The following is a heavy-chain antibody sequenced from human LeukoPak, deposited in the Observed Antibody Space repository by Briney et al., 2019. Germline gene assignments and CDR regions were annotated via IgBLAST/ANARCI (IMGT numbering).Heavy chain of an antibody. CDR3: ATVTPRGYRLLLYALDI. D-gene: IGHD2-2*01. V-gene: IGHV1-24*01. Sequence: ASVKVSCKVSGYTLTELSMHWVRQAPGKGLEWMGGFDPEDGETIYAQKFQGRVTMTEDTSTDTAYMELSSLRSEDTAVYYCATVTPRGYRLLLYALDIWAKGQWSPSLQ. J-gene: IGHJ3*02. CDR1: GYTLTELS. CDR2: FDPEDGET.